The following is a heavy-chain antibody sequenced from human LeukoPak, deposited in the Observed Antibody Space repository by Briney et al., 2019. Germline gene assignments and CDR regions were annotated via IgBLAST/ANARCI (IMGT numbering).Heavy chain of an antibody. V-gene: IGHV1-8*01. Sequence: ASVKVSFKASGYTFTSYDINWVRQATGQGLEWMGWMNPNSGNTGYAQKFQGRVTMTRNTSISTAYMELSSLRSEDTAVYYCASSIAVAGTTYYYYYGMDVWGQGTTVTVSS. CDR1: GYTFTSYD. D-gene: IGHD6-19*01. J-gene: IGHJ6*02. CDR3: ASSIAVAGTTYYYYYGMDV. CDR2: MNPNSGNT.